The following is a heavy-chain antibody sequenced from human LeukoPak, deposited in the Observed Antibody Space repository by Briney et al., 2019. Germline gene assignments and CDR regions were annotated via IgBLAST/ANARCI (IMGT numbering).Heavy chain of an antibody. V-gene: IGHV1-69*05. D-gene: IGHD6-6*01. CDR1: GGTFSSYA. CDR2: IIPIFGTA. CDR3: ARGGYSSSPGDY. J-gene: IGHJ4*02. Sequence: ASVKVSCKASGGTFSSYAISWVRQAPGQGLEWMGRIIPIFGTANYAQKFQGRVTITTDESTSTAYKELSSLRSEDTAVYYCARGGYSSSPGDYWGQGALVTVSS.